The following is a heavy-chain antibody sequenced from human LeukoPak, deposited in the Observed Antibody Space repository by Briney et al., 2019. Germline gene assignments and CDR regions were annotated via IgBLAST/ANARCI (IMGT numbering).Heavy chain of an antibody. J-gene: IGHJ4*02. CDR3: AREPPYYYDSTGSEPSVDY. D-gene: IGHD3-22*01. Sequence: PSETLSLTCTVSGGSISSYYWSWIRQPAGKGLEWIGRIYTSGSTNYNPSLKSRVTISVDKSKNQFSLKLSSVTAADTAVYYCAREPPYYYDSTGSEPSVDYKGQGTLVTVSS. V-gene: IGHV4-4*07. CDR2: IYTSGST. CDR1: GGSISSYY.